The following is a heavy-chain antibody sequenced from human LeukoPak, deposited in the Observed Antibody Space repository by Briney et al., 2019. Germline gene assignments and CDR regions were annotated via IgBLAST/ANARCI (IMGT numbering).Heavy chain of an antibody. CDR3: AKDGSDIYVRGAFDI. D-gene: IGHD1-26*01. Sequence: GGSLRLSCAASGFTFSSYAMHWVRQAPGKGLEWVAVISYDGSNKYYADSVKGRFTISRDNSKNTLYLQMNSLRVEDTAVYYCAKDGSDIYVRGAFDIWGQGTMVTVSS. V-gene: IGHV3-30-3*01. J-gene: IGHJ3*02. CDR1: GFTFSSYA. CDR2: ISYDGSNK.